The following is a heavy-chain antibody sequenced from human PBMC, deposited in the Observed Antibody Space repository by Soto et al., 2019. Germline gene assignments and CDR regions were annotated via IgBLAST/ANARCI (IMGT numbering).Heavy chain of an antibody. Sequence: EVQLVESGGGLFQPEGSLRLSCEASGFTFSNYWMHWVRQAPGKGLVWVSRINNDGSDPIYADSVKARFTISRDNAKNTVYLQMNSLRAEDTAVYYWARGYPNYSDFAYWGQGSLVTVSS. CDR3: ARGYPNYSDFAY. CDR2: INNDGSDP. D-gene: IGHD2-21*01. V-gene: IGHV3-74*01. J-gene: IGHJ4*02. CDR1: GFTFSNYW.